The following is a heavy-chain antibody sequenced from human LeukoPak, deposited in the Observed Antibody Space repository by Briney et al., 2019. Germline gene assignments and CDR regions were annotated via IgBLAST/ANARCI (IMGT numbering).Heavy chain of an antibody. Sequence: PGGSLRLSCAASGFTFSSYAMSWVRQAPGKGLEWVSSISSSSSYIYYADSVKGRFTISRDNAKNSLYLQMNSLRAEDTAVYYCARDRSRIVVGTSDYWGQGTLVTVSS. CDR2: ISSSSSYI. V-gene: IGHV3-21*01. D-gene: IGHD3-22*01. CDR3: ARDRSRIVVGTSDY. CDR1: GFTFSSYA. J-gene: IGHJ4*02.